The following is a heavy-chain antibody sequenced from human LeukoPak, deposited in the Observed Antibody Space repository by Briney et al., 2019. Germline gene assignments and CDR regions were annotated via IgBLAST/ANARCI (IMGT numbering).Heavy chain of an antibody. CDR1: GFTISSYA. Sequence: GGSLRLSCAASGFTISSYAMHWVRQAPGKGLEWVAVISYDGSNKYYADSVKGRFTVSRDNSKNTLYLEMNSLRAEDTAVYYCVKDTIFTVDSFDYWGQGTLVTVSS. V-gene: IGHV3-30-3*01. CDR2: ISYDGSNK. J-gene: IGHJ4*02. D-gene: IGHD3-3*01. CDR3: VKDTIFTVDSFDY.